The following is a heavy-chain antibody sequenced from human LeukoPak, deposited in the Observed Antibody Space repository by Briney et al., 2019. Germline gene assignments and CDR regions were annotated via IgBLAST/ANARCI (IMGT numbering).Heavy chain of an antibody. CDR3: ARGPVHDFWSGYYLDNWFDP. D-gene: IGHD3-3*01. Sequence: GASVKVSCKASGYTFTGYYMHWVRQAPGQGLEWMGWINPNSGGTNYAQKFQGRVTMTRDTSISTAYMELSRLRSDDTAVHYCARGPVHDFWSGYYLDNWFDPWGQGTLVTVSS. J-gene: IGHJ5*02. CDR1: GYTFTGYY. V-gene: IGHV1-2*02. CDR2: INPNSGGT.